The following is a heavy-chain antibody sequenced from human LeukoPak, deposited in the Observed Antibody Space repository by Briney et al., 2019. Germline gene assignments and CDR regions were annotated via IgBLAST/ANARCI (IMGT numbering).Heavy chain of an antibody. D-gene: IGHD3/OR15-3a*01. CDR2: ISDDGSNK. CDR1: GFTFSSYG. J-gene: IGHJ4*02. CDR3: ARIKNPFLDWLPPFDY. V-gene: IGHV3-30*19. Sequence: GGSLRLSCAASGFTFSSYGMHWVRQAPGKGLEWVAVISDDGSNKHYADSVQGRFTISRDNSKNTLYLQMNSLRAEDTAVYYCARIKNPFLDWLPPFDYWGQGTLVTVSS.